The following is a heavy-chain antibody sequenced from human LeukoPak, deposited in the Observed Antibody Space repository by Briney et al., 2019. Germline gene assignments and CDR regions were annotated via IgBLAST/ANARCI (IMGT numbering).Heavy chain of an antibody. CDR2: IYYSGST. CDR3: ARNLDPNYFDY. Sequence: SETLSLTCTVSGGSISSGDYYWSWVRQPPGKGLEWIGYIYYSGSTYYNPTSKNQFSLSLNSVTAADTAVYYCARNLDPNYFDYWGQGTLVTVSS. J-gene: IGHJ4*02. CDR1: GGSISSGDYY. V-gene: IGHV4-30-4*01.